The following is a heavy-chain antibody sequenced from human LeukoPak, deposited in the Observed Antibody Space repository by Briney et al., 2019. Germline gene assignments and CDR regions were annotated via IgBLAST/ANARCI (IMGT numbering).Heavy chain of an antibody. D-gene: IGHD4-17*01. V-gene: IGHV3-43*02. CDR3: AKDYGDYRNYYYYYMDV. Sequence: PGGSLRLSCAASGFTFDDYAMHWVRQAPGKGLEWVSLISGDGGSTYYADSVKGRFTISRDNSKNSLYLKMNSLRTEDTALYYCAKDYGDYRNYYYYYMDVWGKGTTVTVSS. CDR1: GFTFDDYA. CDR2: ISGDGGST. J-gene: IGHJ6*03.